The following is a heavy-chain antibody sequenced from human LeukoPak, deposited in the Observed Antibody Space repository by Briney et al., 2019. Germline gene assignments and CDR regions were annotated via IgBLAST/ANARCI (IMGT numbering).Heavy chain of an antibody. Sequence: GGSLRLSCAASGFTVSSYYMTWVRQAPGKGLEWVSVIYSGGSTYYADSVKGRVAISRDNSKNTVFLQMTSVRAEDPAVYYCARSYSNHLFGMDVWGQGTTVTVSS. J-gene: IGHJ6*02. CDR1: GFTVSSYY. V-gene: IGHV3-66*01. D-gene: IGHD4-11*01. CDR2: IYSGGST. CDR3: ARSYSNHLFGMDV.